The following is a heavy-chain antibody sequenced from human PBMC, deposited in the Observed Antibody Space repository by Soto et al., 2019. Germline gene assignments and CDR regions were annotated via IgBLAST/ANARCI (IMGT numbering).Heavy chain of an antibody. CDR3: AKDIYSGGATIGN. CDR1: GFTFDDYV. D-gene: IGHD5-12*01. Sequence: EVQLVESGGGLVQPGRSLRLSCAASGFTFDDYVMHWVRQAPGKGLEWVSRISWNSGSIGYADSVKGRFTISRDNAKNSLYLQMNSLRAEDTALYYCAKDIYSGGATIGNWGQGTLVTVSS. V-gene: IGHV3-9*01. CDR2: ISWNSGSI. J-gene: IGHJ4*02.